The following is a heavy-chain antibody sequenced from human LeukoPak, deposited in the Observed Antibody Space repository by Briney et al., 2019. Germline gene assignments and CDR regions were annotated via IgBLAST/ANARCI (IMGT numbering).Heavy chain of an antibody. D-gene: IGHD5-18*01. J-gene: IGHJ4*02. CDR1: GYTFTSYY. V-gene: IGHV1-46*01. Sequence: ASVKVSCKASGYTFTSYYIHWVRQAPGQGLEWMGIINPSGGSTSYARKFQGRATMTRDTSTSTVYMELSSLRSEDTAVYYCAREFAHVDTAMVFDYWGQGTLVTVSS. CDR2: INPSGGST. CDR3: AREFAHVDTAMVFDY.